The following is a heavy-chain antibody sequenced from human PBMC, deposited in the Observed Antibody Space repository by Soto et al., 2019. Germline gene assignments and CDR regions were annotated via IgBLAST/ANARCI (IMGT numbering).Heavy chain of an antibody. CDR3: AFLMLRHHPGCTDP. V-gene: IGHV4-59*08. D-gene: IGHD2-15*01. J-gene: IGHJ5*02. Sequence: PSETLSLTCTVSGGSISSYYWSWIRQPPGKGLEWIGYIYYSGSTNYNPSLKSRVTISVDTSKNQFSLKLSSVTAADTAVYYCAFLMLRHHPGCTDPRCPGLLVTLSS. CDR2: IYYSGST. CDR1: GGSISSYY.